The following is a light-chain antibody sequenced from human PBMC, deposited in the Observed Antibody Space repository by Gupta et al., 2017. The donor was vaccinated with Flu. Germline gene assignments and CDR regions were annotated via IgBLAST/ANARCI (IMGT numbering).Light chain of an antibody. CDR2: KAS. J-gene: IGKJ1*01. CDR3: QEYNSYWA. CDR1: QSISSW. V-gene: IGKV1-5*03. Sequence: VGDRVTITCRASQSISSWLSWYQQRPGKAPRLLIYKASTLESGVPSRFSGSGFGTEFTLTINRLQPDDFATYYCQEYNSYWACGQGTKVEIK.